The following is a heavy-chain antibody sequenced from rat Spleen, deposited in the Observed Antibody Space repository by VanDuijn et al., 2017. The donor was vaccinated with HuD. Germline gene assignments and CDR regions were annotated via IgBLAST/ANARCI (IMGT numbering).Heavy chain of an antibody. CDR1: GFTFSNYY. D-gene: IGHD5-1*01. CDR2: ISPSGGST. V-gene: IGHV5-27*01. J-gene: IGHJ3*01. CDR3: ARGTGSRNWFAY. Sequence: EVQLVESGGGLVQPGRSLKLSCAASGFTFSNYYMAWFRQAPTKGLEWVASISPSGGSTYYRDSVKGRFTVSRNNAKSTLYLQMDSLRSEDTATYYCARGTGSRNWFAYWGQGTLVTVSS.